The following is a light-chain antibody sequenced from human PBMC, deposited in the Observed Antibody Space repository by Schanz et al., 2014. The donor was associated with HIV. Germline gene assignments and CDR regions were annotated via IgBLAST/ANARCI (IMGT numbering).Light chain of an antibody. CDR2: GAS. V-gene: IGKV3-15*01. CDR1: QSVSSSY. CDR3: QQYNYWPPKVT. Sequence: EIVLTQSPGTLSLSPGERATLSCRARQSVSSSYLAWYQQKPGQAPRLLIYGASTRATGIPARFSGSGSGTEFTLTISSLQSEDFAVYYCQQYNYWPPKVTFGGGTKVEIK. J-gene: IGKJ4*01.